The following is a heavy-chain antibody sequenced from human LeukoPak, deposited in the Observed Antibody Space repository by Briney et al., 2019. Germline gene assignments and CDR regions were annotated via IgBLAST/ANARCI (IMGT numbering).Heavy chain of an antibody. CDR1: GGSIGSYY. CDR3: ARGRPHYYYDSSGYLDY. Sequence: PSETLSLTCTVSGGSIGSYYWSWIRQPPGKGLEWIGYIYYSGSTNYNPSLKSRVTISVDTSKNQFSLKLSSATAADTAVYYCARGRPHYYYDSSGYLDYWGQGTLVTVSS. CDR2: IYYSGST. J-gene: IGHJ4*02. V-gene: IGHV4-59*01. D-gene: IGHD3-22*01.